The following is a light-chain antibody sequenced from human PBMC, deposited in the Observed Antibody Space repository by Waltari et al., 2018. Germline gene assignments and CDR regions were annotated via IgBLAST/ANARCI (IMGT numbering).Light chain of an antibody. Sequence: QSALTQPASVSGSPGQSITISCTGTSSDVGGYNFVSWYQQEPGKAPKVMIFDVSKGPSGVSDRFSGSKSGNTASLTISGLQAEDEADYYCSSYTGGSTFVLFGGGTKLTVL. CDR3: SSYTGGSTFVL. J-gene: IGLJ2*01. CDR1: SSDVGGYNF. V-gene: IGLV2-14*01. CDR2: DVS.